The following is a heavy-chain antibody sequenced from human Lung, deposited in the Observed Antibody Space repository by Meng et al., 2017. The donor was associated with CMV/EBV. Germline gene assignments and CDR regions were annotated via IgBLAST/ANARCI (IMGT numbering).Heavy chain of an antibody. CDR1: GGSFSGYY. J-gene: IGHJ6*02. CDR2: INHSGST. CDR3: ARELGYCSSTSCYTYYYYGMDV. D-gene: IGHD2-2*02. V-gene: IGHV4-34*01. Sequence: SQTXSLTCAVYGGSFSGYYWSWIRQPPGKGLEWIGEINHSGSTNYNPSLKSRVTISVDTSKNQFSLKLSSVTAADTAVYYCARELGYCSSTSCYTYYYYGMDVWGQGTTVTVSS.